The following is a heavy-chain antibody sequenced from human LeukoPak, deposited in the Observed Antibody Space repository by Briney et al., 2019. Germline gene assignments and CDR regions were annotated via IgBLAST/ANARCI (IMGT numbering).Heavy chain of an antibody. J-gene: IGHJ6*02. D-gene: IGHD3-16*01. CDR2: IYPSGST. V-gene: IGHV4-4*09. Sequence: PSETLSLTCTVSGDSISNYYWSWIRQSLGKGLEWIGYIYPSGSTNYNPSLKSRVTISVDTSMNQFSLKLSSVTAADTAVYYCAREYYDYVWGRSGDYYGMDVWGQGTTVTVSS. CDR1: GDSISNYY. CDR3: AREYYDYVWGRSGDYYGMDV.